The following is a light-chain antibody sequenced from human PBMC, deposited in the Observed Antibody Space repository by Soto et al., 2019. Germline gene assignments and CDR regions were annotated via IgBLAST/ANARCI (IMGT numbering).Light chain of an antibody. V-gene: IGKV3-20*01. CDR1: QSVSSSY. Sequence: EIVLTQSPGTLSLSPGERATLSCRASQSVSSSYLAWYQQKPGQAPRLLIYGASSRATGIPDRFSGSGSGTYFYLTISRLEPEDFAVYYCQQYGSSPPYTFGQGTKLEIK. CDR3: QQYGSSPPYT. CDR2: GAS. J-gene: IGKJ2*01.